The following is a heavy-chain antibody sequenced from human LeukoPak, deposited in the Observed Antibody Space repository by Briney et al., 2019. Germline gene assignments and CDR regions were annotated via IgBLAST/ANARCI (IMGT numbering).Heavy chain of an antibody. CDR3: ARDASSGYFDRRVGFDP. J-gene: IGHJ5*02. D-gene: IGHD3-9*01. CDR2: IFYSGIT. V-gene: IGHV4-59*12. CDR1: GGSISSYY. Sequence: SQTLSLTCTVSGGSISSYYWSWIRQPPGKGLEWIGYIFYSGITYYNPSLKSRVTISVDTSKNQFSLKLSSVTAADTAVYYCARDASSGYFDRRVGFDPWGQGTLVTVSS.